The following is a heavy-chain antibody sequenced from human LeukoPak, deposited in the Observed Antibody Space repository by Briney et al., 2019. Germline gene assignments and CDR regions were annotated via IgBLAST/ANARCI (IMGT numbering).Heavy chain of an antibody. Sequence: GGSLRLSCAASGFTFSSYAMSWVRQAPGKGLEWVSAISGSGGSTYYADSVKGRFTISRDNSKNTLYLQMNSLRAEDTAVYYCAKDSVRYGDYDGPTFDYWGQGSLVTVSS. CDR1: GFTFSSYA. CDR3: AKDSVRYGDYDGPTFDY. J-gene: IGHJ4*02. CDR2: ISGSGGST. V-gene: IGHV3-23*01. D-gene: IGHD4-17*01.